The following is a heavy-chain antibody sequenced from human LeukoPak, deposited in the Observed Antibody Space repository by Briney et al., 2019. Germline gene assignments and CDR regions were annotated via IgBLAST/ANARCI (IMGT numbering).Heavy chain of an antibody. Sequence: ASVKVSCKASGYTFTSYGISWVRQAPGQGLEWMGWISAYNGNTNYAQKLQGRVTMTTDTSTSTAYMELRSLRSDDTAVYYCAREMCGSTSCYWEPLSYGMEVWGKGTTVTVSS. CDR1: GYTFTSYG. J-gene: IGHJ6*04. V-gene: IGHV1-18*04. D-gene: IGHD2-2*01. CDR2: ISAYNGNT. CDR3: AREMCGSTSCYWEPLSYGMEV.